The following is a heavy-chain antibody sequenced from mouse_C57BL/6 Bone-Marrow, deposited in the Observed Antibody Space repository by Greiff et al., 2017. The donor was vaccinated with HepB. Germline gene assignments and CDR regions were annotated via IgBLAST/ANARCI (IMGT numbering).Heavy chain of an antibody. Sequence: RVESGGGLVQPGGSMKLSCVASGFTFSNYWMNWVRHSPEKGLEWVAQIRLKSDNYATHYAESVKGRFTISRDDSKSSVYLQMNNLRAEDTGIYYCTTTVVAPPFDYWGQGTTLTVSS. CDR2: IRLKSDNYAT. D-gene: IGHD1-1*01. CDR3: TTTVVAPPFDY. CDR1: GFTFSNYW. J-gene: IGHJ2*01. V-gene: IGHV6-3*01.